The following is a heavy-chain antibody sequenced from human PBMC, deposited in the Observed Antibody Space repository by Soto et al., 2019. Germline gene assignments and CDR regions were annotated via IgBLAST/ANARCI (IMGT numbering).Heavy chain of an antibody. D-gene: IGHD2-8*01. CDR2: IYYSGST. Sequence: SETLSLTCTVSGGSIISGDYYFIGIREPPWKGLEWIGYIYYSGSTYYNPSLKSRVTISVDTSKNQFSLKLSSVTAADTAVYYCARDPGRVVRANYNWFDPWGQGTLVTVSS. CDR1: GGSIISGDYY. CDR3: ARDPGRVVRANYNWFDP. V-gene: IGHV4-30-4*01. J-gene: IGHJ5*02.